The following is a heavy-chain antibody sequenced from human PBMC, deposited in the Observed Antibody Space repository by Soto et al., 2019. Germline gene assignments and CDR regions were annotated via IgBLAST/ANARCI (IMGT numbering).Heavy chain of an antibody. Sequence: SETLSLTCSVSGASINNFAYYWGWIRQPPGKGLEWIGTVYYNENTYYNPSLRSRVAISVDTAKNQFSLNLRSVTAADTAVYFCARRERYYGSPGWFDPWGQGTLVTVSS. CDR1: GASINNFAYY. CDR3: ARRERYYGSPGWFDP. D-gene: IGHD3-10*01. V-gene: IGHV4-39*01. CDR2: VYYNENT. J-gene: IGHJ5*01.